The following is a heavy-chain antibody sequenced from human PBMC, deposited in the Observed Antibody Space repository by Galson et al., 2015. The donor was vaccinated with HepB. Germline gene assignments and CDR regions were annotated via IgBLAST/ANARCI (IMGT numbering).Heavy chain of an antibody. CDR1: GFTFSSYA. J-gene: IGHJ6*02. V-gene: IGHV3-30*04. CDR3: ARVKGSYYYDSSGYYRSPYYYGMDV. D-gene: IGHD3-22*01. Sequence: LRLSCAASGFTFSSYAMHWVRQAPGKGLEWVAVISYDGSNKYYADSVKGRFTISRDNSKNTLYLQMNSLRAEDTAVYYCARVKGSYYYDSSGYYRSPYYYGMDVWGQGTTVTVSS. CDR2: ISYDGSNK.